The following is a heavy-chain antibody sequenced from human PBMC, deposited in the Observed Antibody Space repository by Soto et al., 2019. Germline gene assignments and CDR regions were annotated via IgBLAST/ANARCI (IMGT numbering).Heavy chain of an antibody. D-gene: IGHD1-26*01. Sequence: GESLKISCKGSGYSFTSYWISWVRQMPGKGLEWMGIIYPGDSDTRYSPSFQGQVTISADKSISTAYLQWSSLKASDTAMYYCARHGGVGATWYYYGMDVWGQGTTVTVSS. CDR3: ARHGGVGATWYYYGMDV. CDR1: GYSFTSYW. CDR2: IYPGDSDT. V-gene: IGHV5-51*01. J-gene: IGHJ6*02.